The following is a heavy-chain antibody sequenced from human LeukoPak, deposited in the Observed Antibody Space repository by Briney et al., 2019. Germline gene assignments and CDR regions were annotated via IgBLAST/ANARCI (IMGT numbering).Heavy chain of an antibody. D-gene: IGHD4-17*01. CDR1: GGTFISYA. J-gene: IGHJ4*02. CDR3: ARYDDYGDSHSEFGY. V-gene: IGHV1-69*13. Sequence: ASVKVSCKASGGTFISYAISWVRQAPGQGLEWMGGIIPIFGTANYAQKFQGRVTITADESTSTAYMELSSLRSEDTAVYYCARYDDYGDSHSEFGYWGQGTLVTVSS. CDR2: IIPIFGTA.